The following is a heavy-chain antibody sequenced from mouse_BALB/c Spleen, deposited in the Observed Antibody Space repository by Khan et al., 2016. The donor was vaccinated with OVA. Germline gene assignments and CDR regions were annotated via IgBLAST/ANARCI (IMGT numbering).Heavy chain of an antibody. D-gene: IGHD2-4*01. CDR3: TRRGYDYGRGALFPY. Sequence: QVQLKQSGPGLVQPSQSLSITCTVSGFSLNNYSVHWVRQSPGKGLEWLGVIWSAGRTDYHAAFISRLTITQDNSRSQVFFEMNSLQPNDTAIYYCTRRGYDYGRGALFPYWGQGTLVTVSA. CDR2: IWSAGRT. J-gene: IGHJ3*01. V-gene: IGHV2-2*02. CDR1: GFSLNNYS.